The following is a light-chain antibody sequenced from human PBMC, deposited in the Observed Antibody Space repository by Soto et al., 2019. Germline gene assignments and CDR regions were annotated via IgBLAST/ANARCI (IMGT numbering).Light chain of an antibody. CDR1: QGISSA. Sequence: AIQLTQSPSSLSASVGDRVTITCRASQGISSALAWYQQKPGKAPKLLIYDASSLESGVPSRFSGSGSGTDFTLTISSLQPEDFATDYGQQFNSYPFTFGPGTKVDIK. V-gene: IGKV1-13*02. J-gene: IGKJ3*01. CDR3: QQFNSYPFT. CDR2: DAS.